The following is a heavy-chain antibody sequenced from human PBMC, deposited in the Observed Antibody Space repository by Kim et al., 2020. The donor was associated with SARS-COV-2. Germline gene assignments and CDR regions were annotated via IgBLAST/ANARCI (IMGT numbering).Heavy chain of an antibody. CDR1: GYTLIELS. CDR2: FDPEDGET. CDR3: ATEYSYDSSGPPFY. D-gene: IGHD3-22*01. Sequence: ASVKVSCKVSGYTLIELSMHWVRQAPGKGLEWMGGFDPEDGETIYTQKFQGRVTMTEDTSTDTAYMELSRLRSEDTAVYYCATEYSYDSSGPPFYWGQGTLVTVSS. V-gene: IGHV1-24*01. J-gene: IGHJ4*02.